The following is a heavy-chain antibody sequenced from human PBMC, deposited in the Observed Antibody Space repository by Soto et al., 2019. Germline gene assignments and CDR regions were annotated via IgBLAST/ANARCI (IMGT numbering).Heavy chain of an antibody. CDR2: INTDGTTS. V-gene: IGHV3-74*01. Sequence: GGSLRLSCAASGFTFSSYWMHWVRQAPGKGLAWVSRINTDGTTSSYADSVQGQFTVSRDNTKNTLYLQMNSLRVEDTAVYYCATDLNWESTWGQGTLVTVSS. CDR1: GFTFSSYW. J-gene: IGHJ4*02. D-gene: IGHD7-27*01. CDR3: ATDLNWEST.